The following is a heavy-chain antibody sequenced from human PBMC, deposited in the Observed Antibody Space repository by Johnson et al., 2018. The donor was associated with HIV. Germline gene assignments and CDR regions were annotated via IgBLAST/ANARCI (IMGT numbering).Heavy chain of an antibody. CDR2: INSDGGST. CDR1: GFTFDDYA. Sequence: VQLVESGGGLVQPGRSLRLSCAASGFTFDDYAMHWVRQAPGKGLVWVARINSDGGSTSYVDSVKGRFTISRDNARNTLYLQMNSLRADDTAVYYCAREGPSGRAGFDIWGQGTMVTVSS. D-gene: IGHD3-10*01. J-gene: IGHJ3*02. V-gene: IGHV3-74*01. CDR3: AREGPSGRAGFDI.